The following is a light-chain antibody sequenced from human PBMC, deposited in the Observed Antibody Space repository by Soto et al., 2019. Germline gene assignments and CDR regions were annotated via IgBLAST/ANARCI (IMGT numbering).Light chain of an antibody. CDR3: SSYTDSSTL. J-gene: IGLJ1*01. CDR1: SSDVGSYNY. CDR2: GVS. V-gene: IGLV2-14*01. Sequence: QSVLTQPAPVSGSPGQSITISCTGTSSDVGSYNYVSWYQQHPGKAPKLMIYGVSDRPSGISSRFSGSKSGNTASLTISGLQTEDEADYYCSSYTDSSTLFGTGTKLTVL.